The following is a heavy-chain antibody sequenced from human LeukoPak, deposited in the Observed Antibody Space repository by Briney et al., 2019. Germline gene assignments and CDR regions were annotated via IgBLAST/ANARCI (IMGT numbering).Heavy chain of an antibody. J-gene: IGHJ4*02. V-gene: IGHV4-59*01. Sequence: PSETLSLTCTVSGGSISSYYWSWIWQPPGKGLEWIGYIYYSGSTNYNPSLKSRVTISVDTSKNQFSLKLSSVTAADTAVYYCARGPTRNYFDYWGQGTLVTVSS. CDR3: ARGPTRNYFDY. CDR1: GGSISSYY. CDR2: IYYSGST.